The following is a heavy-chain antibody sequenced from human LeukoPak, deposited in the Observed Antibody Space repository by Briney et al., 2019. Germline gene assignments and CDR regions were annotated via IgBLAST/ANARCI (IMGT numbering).Heavy chain of an antibody. Sequence: GASVKVSCKASGYTFTGYYMHWVRQAPGQGLEWMGWINPNSGGTNYAQKFQGRVTMTRDTSISTAYIELSRLRSDDTAVYYCASGFWSGYYTEYYFDYWGQGTLVTVSS. D-gene: IGHD3-3*01. V-gene: IGHV1-2*02. J-gene: IGHJ4*02. CDR1: GYTFTGYY. CDR2: INPNSGGT. CDR3: ASGFWSGYYTEYYFDY.